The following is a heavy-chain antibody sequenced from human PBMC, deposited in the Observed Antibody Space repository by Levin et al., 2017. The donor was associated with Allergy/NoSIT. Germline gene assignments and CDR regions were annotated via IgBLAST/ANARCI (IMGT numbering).Heavy chain of an antibody. CDR2: ISYDGSNK. V-gene: IGHV3-30*18. CDR1: GFTFSSYG. J-gene: IGHJ4*02. CDR3: AKDWNYYDSSGYYFDY. D-gene: IGHD3-22*01. Sequence: GGSLRLSCAASGFTFSSYGMHWVRQAPGKGLEWVAVISYDGSNKYYADSVKGRFTISRDNSKNTLYLQMNSLRAEDTAVYYCAKDWNYYDSSGYYFDYWGQGTLVTVSS.